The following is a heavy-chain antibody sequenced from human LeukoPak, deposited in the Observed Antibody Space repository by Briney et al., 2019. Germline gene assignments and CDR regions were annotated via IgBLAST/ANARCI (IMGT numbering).Heavy chain of an antibody. V-gene: IGHV4-59*01. Sequence: SETLSLTCTVSGGSINSYYWSWIRQPPGKGLEWIAYIYYSGSTSYDPSLKSRVTISVDTSKNQFSPKLNSVTAADTAMYYCARLFHPALSGNYPFDYWGQGTLVTVSS. CDR1: GGSINSYY. CDR3: ARLFHPALSGNYPFDY. J-gene: IGHJ4*02. D-gene: IGHD1-26*01. CDR2: IYYSGST.